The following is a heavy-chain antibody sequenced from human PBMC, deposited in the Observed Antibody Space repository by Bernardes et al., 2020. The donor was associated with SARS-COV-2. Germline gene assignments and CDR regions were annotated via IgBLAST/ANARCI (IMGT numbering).Heavy chain of an antibody. D-gene: IGHD6-19*01. V-gene: IGHV3-21*05. CDR2: IRSTSSHI. Sequence: GGSLRLSCAASGFTFSTYSMNWVRQAPGKGLEWISYIRSTSSHIYYADSVKGRFTISRDNARNSLFLQMNNLRAEDTGLYYCARDRWMGSVAGAFDSWGPGTLVTVSS. CDR1: GFTFSTYS. J-gene: IGHJ4*02. CDR3: ARDRWMGSVAGAFDS.